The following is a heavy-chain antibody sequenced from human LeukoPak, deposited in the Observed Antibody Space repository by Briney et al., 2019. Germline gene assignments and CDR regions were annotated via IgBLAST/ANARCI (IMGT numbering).Heavy chain of an antibody. Sequence: GGSLRLSCAASGFTFSSYSMNWVRQAPGKGLEWVSSTSSSSSYIYYADSVKGRFTISRDNAKNSLYLQMNSLRAEDTAVYYCARDRGIGSSSWYPLDYWGQGTLVTVSS. CDR1: GFTFSSYS. J-gene: IGHJ4*02. V-gene: IGHV3-21*01. CDR2: TSSSSSYI. CDR3: ARDRGIGSSSWYPLDY. D-gene: IGHD6-13*01.